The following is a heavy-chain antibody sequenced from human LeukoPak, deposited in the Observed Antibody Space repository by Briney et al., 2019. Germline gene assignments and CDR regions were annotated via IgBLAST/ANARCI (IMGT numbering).Heavy chain of an antibody. CDR2: IDSTGNT. V-gene: IGHV4-39*07. CDR1: GGSISSSGYY. Sequence: SETLSLTCTVSGGSISSSGYYWGWIRQPPGKGLEYFASIDSTGNTYYNPSLQSRVTISADTSRNQFSLKLSSVTAADTAVYYCARKPRVAAAGFDYWGQGTLVTVSS. J-gene: IGHJ4*02. CDR3: ARKPRVAAAGFDY. D-gene: IGHD6-13*01.